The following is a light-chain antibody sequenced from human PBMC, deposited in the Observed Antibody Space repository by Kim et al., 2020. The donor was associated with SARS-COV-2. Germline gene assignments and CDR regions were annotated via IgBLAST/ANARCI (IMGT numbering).Light chain of an antibody. J-gene: IGLJ2*01. Sequence: VTSSCTSSGGSIASNYGQWYQQRPGSAPTTVIYEANQRPSGVPDRFSGSIDSSSNSASLTISGLKTEDEADYYCQSYDSSNGYVVFGGGTQLTVL. CDR2: EAN. CDR1: GGSIASNY. V-gene: IGLV6-57*02. CDR3: QSYDSSNGYVV.